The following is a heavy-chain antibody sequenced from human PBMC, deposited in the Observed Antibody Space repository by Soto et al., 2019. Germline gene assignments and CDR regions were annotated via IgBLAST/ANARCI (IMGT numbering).Heavy chain of an antibody. CDR1: GFTFDDYA. V-gene: IGHV3-9*01. CDR3: AKDILRVGVTGYFDY. CDR2: ISWNSGSI. J-gene: IGHJ4*02. D-gene: IGHD1-26*01. Sequence: EVQLVESGGGLVQPGRSLRLSCAASGFTFDDYAMHWVRQAPGKGLEWVSGISWNSGSIGYADSVKGRFTISRDNAKNSRYLQMNSLRAEDTALYYCAKDILRVGVTGYFDYWGQGTLVTVSS.